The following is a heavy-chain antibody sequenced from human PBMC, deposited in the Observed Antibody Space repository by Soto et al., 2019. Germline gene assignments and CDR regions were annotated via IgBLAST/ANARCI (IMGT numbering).Heavy chain of an antibody. CDR1: GFIFSSFP. CDR3: PRSYCGDNCALDY. Sequence: GGSLRLSCAASGFIFSSFPMHWVRQAPGKGLEWVAVVSKDGSDKHYADSVKGRFTISRDNSENTLHLQMNSLRPEDTGVYYCPRSYCGDNCALDYWGQGTPVTVSS. J-gene: IGHJ4*02. D-gene: IGHD2-21*02. CDR2: VSKDGSDK. V-gene: IGHV3-30-3*01.